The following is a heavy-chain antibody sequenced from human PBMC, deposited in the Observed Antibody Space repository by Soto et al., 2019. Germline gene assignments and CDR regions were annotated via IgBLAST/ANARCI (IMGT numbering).Heavy chain of an antibody. CDR3: ARDGGAY. Sequence: QVQLVESGGGVVQPGRSLRLSCAASGFTFSSYAMHWVRRAPGKGLEWMAAMSYDGSNKYYADSVKGRFTISRDNAKNTLYLQMNSQRPEYTALYYCARDGGAYWGQGTLVIVSS. J-gene: IGHJ4*02. CDR1: GFTFSSYA. CDR2: MSYDGSNK. V-gene: IGHV3-30-3*01. D-gene: IGHD3-16*01.